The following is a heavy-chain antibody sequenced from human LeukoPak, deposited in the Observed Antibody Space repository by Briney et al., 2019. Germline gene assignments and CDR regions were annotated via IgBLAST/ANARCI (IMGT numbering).Heavy chain of an antibody. D-gene: IGHD2-15*01. CDR1: GFTSSDHY. V-gene: IGHV3-72*01. Sequence: GGSLRLSCAASGFTSSDHYMDWVRQAPGEGLEWVGRSRNKANSYTTEYAVSVKGRFTVSRDGSKNSLYLQMSSLKTEDTAVYYCARSGYCGGGTCYSDYFDYWGQGTLVTVSS. CDR3: ARSGYCGGGTCYSDYFDY. CDR2: SRNKANSYTT. J-gene: IGHJ4*02.